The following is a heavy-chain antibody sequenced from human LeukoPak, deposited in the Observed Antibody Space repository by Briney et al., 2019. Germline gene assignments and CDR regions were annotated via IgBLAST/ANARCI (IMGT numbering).Heavy chain of an antibody. Sequence: GGSLRLSCAGSGFTFSSYNMNWFRQARGKGLEWLSYININSKSVYYADSVQGRFTISRDNAKNSLYLQMNSLKVEDTAMYYCATDDFDNSVPFWGQGTVVTVSS. D-gene: IGHD3-22*01. V-gene: IGHV3-48*04. J-gene: IGHJ3*01. CDR3: ATDDFDNSVPF. CDR1: GFTFSSYN. CDR2: ININSKSV.